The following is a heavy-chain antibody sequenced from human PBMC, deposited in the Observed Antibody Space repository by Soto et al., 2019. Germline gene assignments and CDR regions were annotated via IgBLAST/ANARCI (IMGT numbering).Heavy chain of an antibody. D-gene: IGHD1-26*01. V-gene: IGHV1-69*13. CDR2: IIPIFGTA. CDR1: GGTFSSYA. J-gene: IGHJ4*02. CDR3: ARDPESYSGSYSSYYFDY. Sequence: SVKVSCKASGGTFSSYAISWVRQAPGQGLEWMGGIIPIFGTANYAQKFQGRVTITADESTSTAYMELSSLRSEDTAVYYCARDPESYSGSYSSYYFDYWGQGTLVTVSS.